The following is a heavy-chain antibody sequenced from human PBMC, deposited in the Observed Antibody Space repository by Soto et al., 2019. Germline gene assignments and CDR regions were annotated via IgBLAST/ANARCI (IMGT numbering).Heavy chain of an antibody. D-gene: IGHD2-2*01. Sequence: QVQLVESGGGVVQPGRSLRLSCAASGFIFSNYAMNWVRQAPGKGLEWVALISHDGNNDYYTDSVKGRFTISRGNSKSALDLQMNSLRPEDTAVYYCAKCTSTSCHLGSDYWGQGTLVTVSP. CDR2: ISHDGNND. CDR3: AKCTSTSCHLGSDY. CDR1: GFIFSNYA. J-gene: IGHJ4*02. V-gene: IGHV3-30-3*01.